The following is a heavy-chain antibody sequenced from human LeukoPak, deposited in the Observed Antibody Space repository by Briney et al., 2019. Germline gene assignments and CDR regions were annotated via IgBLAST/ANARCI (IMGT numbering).Heavy chain of an antibody. J-gene: IGHJ4*02. Sequence: GGSLRLSCAASGFTFSSYEMNWVRQAPGKGLEWVSYISSSGSTIYYADSVKGRFTISRDNAKNSLYLQMNSLRAEDTAVYYCARDWSRSYYFDYWGQGTLVTVSS. CDR2: ISSSGSTI. CDR3: ARDWSRSYYFDY. CDR1: GFTFSSYE. V-gene: IGHV3-48*03. D-gene: IGHD1-26*01.